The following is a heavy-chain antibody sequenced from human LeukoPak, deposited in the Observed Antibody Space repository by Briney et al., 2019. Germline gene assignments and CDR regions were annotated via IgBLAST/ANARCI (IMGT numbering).Heavy chain of an antibody. CDR2: IRQDGSGE. V-gene: IGHV3-7*01. CDR1: GFTFSNSC. CDR3: ARDRSISGVVTLDY. D-gene: IGHD3-3*01. Sequence: GGSLRLSCAASGFTFSNSCMTWVRQAPGKGLEWVANIRQDGSGETYVDSVRGRFTISRDNAKNSLYPQMNTLRAEDTAMYYCARDRSISGVVTLDYWGQGALVTVSS. J-gene: IGHJ4*02.